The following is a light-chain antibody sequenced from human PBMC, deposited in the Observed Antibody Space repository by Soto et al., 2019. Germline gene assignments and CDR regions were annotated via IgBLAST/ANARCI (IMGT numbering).Light chain of an antibody. CDR2: GVS. V-gene: IGKV3-15*01. CDR3: QQGHDWPLT. J-gene: IGKJ2*01. CDR1: QSISGE. Sequence: EIVMTQSPATLSVSPGERATLSCRASQSISGELAWYQQRPGQPPRLLIYGVSTRATGVPDRFSGSGSGSDFTLTISGLPSEDFAVYSCQQGHDWPLTFGQGTRLDI.